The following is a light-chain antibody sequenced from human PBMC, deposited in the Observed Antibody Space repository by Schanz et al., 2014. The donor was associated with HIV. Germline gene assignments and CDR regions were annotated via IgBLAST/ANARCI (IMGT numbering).Light chain of an antibody. CDR3: SSYRGDHSVV. CDR2: AVN. V-gene: IGLV2-14*01. CDR1: SSDVGTYNS. J-gene: IGLJ3*02. Sequence: QSALTQPASVSGSPGQSITISCTGSSSDVGTYNSVSWYHQHPGKAPKLMIFAVNRRTSGVPDRFSGSKSDNTASLTISGLQPEDEADYYCSSYRGDHSVVFGGGTKLTVL.